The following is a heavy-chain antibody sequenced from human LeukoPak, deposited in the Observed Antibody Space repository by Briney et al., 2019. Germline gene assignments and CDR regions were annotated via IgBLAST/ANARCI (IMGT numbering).Heavy chain of an antibody. CDR1: GFSFSSYN. CDR3: AKEGTAYVSSWYDY. Sequence: GGSLRLSCAASGFSFSSYNMNWVRQAPGKGLEWVSYISGSSSATDYADSVKGRFTISRDNPKNTLYLQMDSLRTEDTAVYSCAKEGTAYVSSWYDYWGQGTLVTVSS. D-gene: IGHD6-13*01. V-gene: IGHV3-48*01. J-gene: IGHJ4*02. CDR2: ISGSSSAT.